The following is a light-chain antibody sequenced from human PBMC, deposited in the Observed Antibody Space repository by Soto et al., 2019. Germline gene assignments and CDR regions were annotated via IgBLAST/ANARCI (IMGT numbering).Light chain of an antibody. CDR2: AAS. CDR3: QQSHGIPYT. J-gene: IGKJ2*01. CDR1: QTISSY. V-gene: IGKV1-39*01. Sequence: DIQMTQSPSSLSASVGDRVTITCRASQTISSYLNWYQQKPGKAPKLLIYAASRLQSGVPSRFSGSGSGTAFTLTISSLQPEDFATYYCQQSHGIPYTFGQGTKLEIK.